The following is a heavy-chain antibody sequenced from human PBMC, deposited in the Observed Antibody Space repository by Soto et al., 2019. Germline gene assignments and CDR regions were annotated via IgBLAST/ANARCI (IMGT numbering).Heavy chain of an antibody. CDR1: GGSISSGGYS. D-gene: IGHD2-15*01. CDR2: IFHSGST. CDR3: ARGQVAAAQL. J-gene: IGHJ4*02. Sequence: QLQLQESGSGLVKPSQTLSLTCAVSGGSISSGGYSWSWIRQPPGKGLVWIGYIFHSGSTDYNPSLTCRVNISVARSKNQSARKLSSVTAADTAVYYCARGQVAAAQLWGQGTLVTVSS. V-gene: IGHV4-30-2*01.